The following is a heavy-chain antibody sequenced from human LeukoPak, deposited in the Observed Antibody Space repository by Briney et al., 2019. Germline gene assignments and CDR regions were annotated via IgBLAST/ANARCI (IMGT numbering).Heavy chain of an antibody. V-gene: IGHV3-30-3*01. D-gene: IGHD6-13*01. CDR1: GFTFSSYA. CDR2: ISYDGSNK. CDR3: AKAGLQRVAAAVSLFDY. J-gene: IGHJ4*02. Sequence: GGSLRLSCAASGFTFSSYAMHWVRQAPGKGLEWVALISYDGSNKYYADSVKGRFTISRDNSKNTLYLQMNSLRAEDTAVYYCAKAGLQRVAAAVSLFDYWGQGTLVTVSS.